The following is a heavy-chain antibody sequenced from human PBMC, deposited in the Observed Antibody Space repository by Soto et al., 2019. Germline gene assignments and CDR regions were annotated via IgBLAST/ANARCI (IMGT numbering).Heavy chain of an antibody. CDR2: IVPIFGTA. J-gene: IGHJ4*02. CDR3: ARCRVGATYFGC. V-gene: IGHV1-69*13. Sequence: VASVKVSCKASGGTFSSYAISWVRQAPGQGLEWMGGIVPIFGTANYAQKFQGRVTITADESTSTAYMELSSLRSEDTAAYYCARCRVGATYFGCWGQGTLFTVSS. D-gene: IGHD1-26*01. CDR1: GGTFSSYA.